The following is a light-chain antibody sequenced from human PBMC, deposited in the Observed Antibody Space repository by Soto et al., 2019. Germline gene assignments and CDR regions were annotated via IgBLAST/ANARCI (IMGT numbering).Light chain of an antibody. Sequence: DIVMTQSPDSLAVSLGERATINCKSSQSVLYSSNNKTYLAWYQQKPGQPPKLLIYWASTRESGVPDRFSGSGSGTDFTLTISSLQAEDGAVYYCQQYYSTPFTFGPGTKVDIK. CDR2: WAS. V-gene: IGKV4-1*01. CDR1: QSVLYSSNNKTY. CDR3: QQYYSTPFT. J-gene: IGKJ3*01.